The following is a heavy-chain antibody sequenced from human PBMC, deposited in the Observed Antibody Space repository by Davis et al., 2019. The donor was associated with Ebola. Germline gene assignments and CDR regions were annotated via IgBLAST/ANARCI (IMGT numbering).Heavy chain of an antibody. Sequence: GESLKISCAASGFMFSSFDMGWVRQAPGKGLEWISFISDRSTRTYYADSVEGRFTISRDNSKNSVFLQMNSLRAEDTAVYYCTKVTPMMVDYYMDVWGKGTRVTVSS. J-gene: IGHJ6*03. CDR3: TKVTPMMVDYYMDV. CDR2: ISDRSTRT. V-gene: IGHV3-23*01. CDR1: GFMFSSFD. D-gene: IGHD3-22*01.